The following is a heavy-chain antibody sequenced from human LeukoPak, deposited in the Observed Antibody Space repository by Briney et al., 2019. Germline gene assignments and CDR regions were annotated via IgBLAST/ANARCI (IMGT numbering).Heavy chain of an antibody. CDR1: GDSISNYY. Sequence: ASETLSLTCTVSGDSISNYYWSWIRQPPGKGLEWIGYIYYSGTTNYNPSLKSRVTISVDRSKNQFSLRLTSVTAADTAVYYCARENGYSGYDFVDYWGQGTLVTVSS. J-gene: IGHJ4*02. CDR3: ARENGYSGYDFVDY. V-gene: IGHV4-59*12. CDR2: IYYSGTT. D-gene: IGHD5-12*01.